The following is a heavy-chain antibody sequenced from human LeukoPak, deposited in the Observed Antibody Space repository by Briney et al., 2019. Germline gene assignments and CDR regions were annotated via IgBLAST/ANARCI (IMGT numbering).Heavy chain of an antibody. D-gene: IGHD4-11*01. CDR2: IGSSGGST. Sequence: PGGSLRLSCAASGFTFSNYAMNWVRQAPGKGLEWVSTIGSSGGSTYYADSVKGRFTISRDNSKNTLYLQMNSLRVEDTAQYYCARSVPDYTRFDYWGQGALVTVSS. CDR1: GFTFSNYA. CDR3: ARSVPDYTRFDY. J-gene: IGHJ4*02. V-gene: IGHV3-23*01.